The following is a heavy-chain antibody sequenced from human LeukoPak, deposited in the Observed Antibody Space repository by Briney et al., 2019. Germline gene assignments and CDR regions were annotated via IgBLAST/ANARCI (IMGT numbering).Heavy chain of an antibody. D-gene: IGHD1-26*01. CDR1: GFTFSSYG. J-gene: IGHJ6*03. CDR3: ARDPYSGTYGDTYYYYMDV. Sequence: GGSLRLSCVTSGFTFSSYGMHWVRQAPGKGLDWVAFVRFDGNNKYYADSVKGRFTISRDNSRNTLYLQMNSLRAEDTAVYYCARDPYSGTYGDTYYYYMDVWGKGTTVTISS. CDR2: VRFDGNNK. V-gene: IGHV3-30*02.